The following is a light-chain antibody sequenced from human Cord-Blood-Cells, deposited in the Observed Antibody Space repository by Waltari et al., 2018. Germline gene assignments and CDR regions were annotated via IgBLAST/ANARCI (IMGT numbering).Light chain of an antibody. V-gene: IGKV1-8*01. CDR1: QGISSY. CDR2: AAS. J-gene: IGKJ4*01. Sequence: AIRMTQSPSSLSASPGDRVTITCRASQGISSYLAWYQQKPGKAPKLLIYAASTLQSGVPSRFSGSGSGTDFTPTISCLQSEDFATYYCQQYYSYPLTFGGGTKVEIK. CDR3: QQYYSYPLT.